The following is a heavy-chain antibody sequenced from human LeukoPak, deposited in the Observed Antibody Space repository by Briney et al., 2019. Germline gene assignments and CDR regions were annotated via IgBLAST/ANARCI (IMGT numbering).Heavy chain of an antibody. V-gene: IGHV3-53*01. J-gene: IGHJ6*03. Sequence: PGGSLRLSCAVSGFTDSTNHMSWDRQAPGRGLEWVSVIYNDGNTYYTDSVKGRFTISRDNSKNTVFLQMNSLRVEDTAVYYCARDREVVTAKAQMDVWGKGTTVTVSS. CDR2: IYNDGNT. CDR3: ARDREVVTAKAQMDV. D-gene: IGHD2-21*02. CDR1: GFTDSTNH.